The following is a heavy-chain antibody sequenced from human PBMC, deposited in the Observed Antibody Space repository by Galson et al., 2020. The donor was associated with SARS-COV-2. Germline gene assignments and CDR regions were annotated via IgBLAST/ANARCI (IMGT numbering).Heavy chain of an antibody. J-gene: IGHJ2*01. D-gene: IGHD1-26*01. V-gene: IGHV5-51*01. Sequence: HGESLKISCKGSGYRFSDYWIGWVRQMPGKGLEWMGIIYPGDSDIRYSPSFRGQVTISVDWFTSTAYLQWNSLKASDTAIYYCARHGRDCIDKNGFYFDLWGRGTLVSVSS. CDR1: GYRFSDYW. CDR3: ARHGRDCIDKNGFYFDL. CDR2: IYPGDSDI.